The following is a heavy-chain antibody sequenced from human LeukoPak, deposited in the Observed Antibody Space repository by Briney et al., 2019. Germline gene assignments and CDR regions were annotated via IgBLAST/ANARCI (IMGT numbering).Heavy chain of an antibody. J-gene: IGHJ4*02. V-gene: IGHV1-18*01. CDR3: ARLPGSGWLYYFNY. CDR2: ISAYNGNT. Sequence: ASVKVSCKASGYTFTSYAIHWVRQAPGQRLEWMGWISAYNGNTNYAQKLQGRVTMTTDTSTSTAYMELRSLRSDDTAVYYCARLPGSGWLYYFNYWGQGTLVTVSS. D-gene: IGHD6-19*01. CDR1: GYTFTSYA.